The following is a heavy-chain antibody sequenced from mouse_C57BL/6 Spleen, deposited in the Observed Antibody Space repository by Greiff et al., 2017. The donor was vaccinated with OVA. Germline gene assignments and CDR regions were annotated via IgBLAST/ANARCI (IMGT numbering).Heavy chain of an antibody. CDR1: GYAFTNYL. CDR2: INPGSGGT. Sequence: QVQLQQSGAELVRPGTSVKVSCTASGYAFTNYLIEWVKQRPGQGLEWIGVINPGSGGTNYNEKFKGKATLTADKSSSTAYMQLSSLTSEDSAVYFCAREITTDFAYWGQGTLVTVSA. V-gene: IGHV1-54*01. CDR3: AREITTDFAY. D-gene: IGHD1-1*01. J-gene: IGHJ3*01.